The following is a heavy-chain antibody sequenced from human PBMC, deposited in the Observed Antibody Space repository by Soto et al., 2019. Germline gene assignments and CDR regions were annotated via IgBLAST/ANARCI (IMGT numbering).Heavy chain of an antibody. Sequence: SETLSLTCAVYGGSFSVYYWSWMRQPPGKGLEWIGEINHSGSTNYNPSLKSRVTISVDTSKNQFSLKLSSVTAADTAVYYCARGRGYSSAGYWLDPSGQDRXVTVSS. CDR2: INHSGST. D-gene: IGHD6-19*01. V-gene: IGHV4-34*01. J-gene: IGHJ5*02. CDR1: GGSFSVYY. CDR3: ARGRGYSSAGYWLDP.